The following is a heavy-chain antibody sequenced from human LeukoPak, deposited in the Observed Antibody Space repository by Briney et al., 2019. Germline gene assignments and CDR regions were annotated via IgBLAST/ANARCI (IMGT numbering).Heavy chain of an antibody. CDR1: GYTFTSYG. CDR2: MNPNSGNT. CDR3: ARTYGYRNCFDP. J-gene: IGHJ5*02. D-gene: IGHD2-15*01. V-gene: IGHV1-8*02. Sequence: ASVKVSCKASGYTFTSYGISWVRQAPGQGLEWMGWMNPNSGNTGYAQKFQGRVTMTRNTSISTAYMELSSLRSEDTAVYYCARTYGYRNCFDPWGQGTLVTVSS.